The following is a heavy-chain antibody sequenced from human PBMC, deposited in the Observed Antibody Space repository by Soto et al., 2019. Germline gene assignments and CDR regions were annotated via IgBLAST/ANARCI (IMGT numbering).Heavy chain of an antibody. D-gene: IGHD3-3*01. J-gene: IGHJ4*02. Sequence: EVQLVESGGGLIQPGGSLRLSCVASGFIVSSNQMSWVRQAPGKGLERVSVIYRGHTTYYAYSVEGRFTISRDDSKNTVYLQMNSLSVEDTVVYYCVRGPSDHRLRLVEWPYGDYWGQGALVTFSS. CDR3: VRGPSDHRLRLVEWPYGDY. CDR1: GFIVSSNQ. CDR2: IYRGHTT. V-gene: IGHV3-53*01.